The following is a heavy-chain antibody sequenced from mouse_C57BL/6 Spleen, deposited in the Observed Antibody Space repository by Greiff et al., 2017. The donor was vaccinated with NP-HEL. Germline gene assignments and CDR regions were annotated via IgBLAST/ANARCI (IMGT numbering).Heavy chain of an antibody. Sequence: VKLVESGPGLVAPSQSLSITCTVSGFSLTSYAISWVRQPPGKGLEWLGVIWTGGGTNYNSALKSRLSISKDNSKSQVFLKMNSLQTDDTARYYCARNTLSGRYAMDYWGQGTSVTVSS. CDR1: GFSLTSYA. D-gene: IGHD6-2*01. V-gene: IGHV2-9-1*01. CDR2: IWTGGGT. J-gene: IGHJ4*01. CDR3: ARNTLSGRYAMDY.